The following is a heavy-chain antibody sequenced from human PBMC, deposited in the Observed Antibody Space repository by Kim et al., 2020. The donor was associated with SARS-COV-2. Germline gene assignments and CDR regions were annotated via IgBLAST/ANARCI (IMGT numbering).Heavy chain of an antibody. V-gene: IGHV3-23*01. CDR3: AKAFFRGVNSANGY. Sequence: ADSVKGRFTISRNNSKNTLYLQMNSLRAEDTAVYYCAKAFFRGVNSANGYWGQGTLVTVSS. D-gene: IGHD3-10*01. J-gene: IGHJ4*02.